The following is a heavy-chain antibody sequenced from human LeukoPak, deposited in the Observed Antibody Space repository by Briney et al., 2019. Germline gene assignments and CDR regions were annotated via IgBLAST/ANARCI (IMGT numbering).Heavy chain of an antibody. Sequence: SEPLSLTCTVSGGSISSYYWSWIRQPAGKGLEWIGPIYTSGSTNYNPSLKSRVTMSVDTSKNQFSLKLSSVTAADTAVYYCARILRYCSGGSCYSYFDYWGQGTLVTVSS. CDR3: ARILRYCSGGSCYSYFDY. CDR1: GGSISSYY. D-gene: IGHD2-15*01. J-gene: IGHJ4*02. V-gene: IGHV4-4*07. CDR2: IYTSGST.